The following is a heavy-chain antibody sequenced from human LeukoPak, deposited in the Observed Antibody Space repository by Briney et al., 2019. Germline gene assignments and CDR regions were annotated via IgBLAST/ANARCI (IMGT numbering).Heavy chain of an antibody. J-gene: IGHJ4*02. Sequence: PGGSLRLSCAASGFTFSSYAMSWVRQAPGKGLEWVSAISGSGGSTYYADSVKGRFTTSRDNSKNTLYLQMNSLRAEDTAVYYCAISAAAGRIVATFAYWGQGTLVIVSS. CDR1: GFTFSSYA. V-gene: IGHV3-23*01. D-gene: IGHD5-12*01. CDR3: AISAAAGRIVATFAY. CDR2: ISGSGGST.